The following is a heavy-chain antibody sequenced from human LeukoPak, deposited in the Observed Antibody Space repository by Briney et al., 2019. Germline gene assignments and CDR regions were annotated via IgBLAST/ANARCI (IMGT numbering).Heavy chain of an antibody. J-gene: IGHJ5*02. CDR2: IYTSGST. CDR1: GYSISSGYY. Sequence: SETLSLTCTVSGYSISSGYYWGWIRQPPGKGLEWIGRIYTSGSTNYNPSLKSRVTMSVDTSKNQFSLKLSSVTAADTAVYYCARGFGDYGDGWFDPWGQGTLVTVSS. V-gene: IGHV4-38-2*02. CDR3: ARGFGDYGDGWFDP. D-gene: IGHD4-17*01.